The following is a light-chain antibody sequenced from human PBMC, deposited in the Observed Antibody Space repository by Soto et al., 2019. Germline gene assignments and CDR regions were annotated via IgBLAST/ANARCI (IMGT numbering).Light chain of an antibody. Sequence: QSVLTQPPSASGTPGQRVTISCSGSSSNIGSNTVNWYQQLPGTAPKLLIYSNNQRPSGVPDRFSGSKSGTSASLAISGLQSEDEADYYCAAWYDSLNGYVFGTGTKVTLL. CDR3: AAWYDSLNGYV. J-gene: IGLJ1*01. CDR1: SSNIGSNT. V-gene: IGLV1-44*01. CDR2: SNN.